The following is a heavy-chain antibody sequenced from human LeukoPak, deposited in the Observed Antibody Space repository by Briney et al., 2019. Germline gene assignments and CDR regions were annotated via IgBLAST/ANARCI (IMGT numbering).Heavy chain of an antibody. Sequence: RQPPGKGLEWIGYIYYSGSTNYNPSLKSRVTISVDTSKNQFSLKLSSVTAADTAVYYCARANNGFDYWGQGTLVTVSS. CDR3: ARANNGFDY. V-gene: IGHV4-59*01. J-gene: IGHJ4*02. CDR2: IYYSGST. D-gene: IGHD2-8*01.